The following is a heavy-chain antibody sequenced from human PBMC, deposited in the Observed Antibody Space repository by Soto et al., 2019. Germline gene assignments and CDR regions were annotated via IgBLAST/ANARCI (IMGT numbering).Heavy chain of an antibody. CDR1: RGYD. D-gene: IGHD3-3*01. CDR3: AGERFFFDY. Sequence: RGYDGSCISKTTGKGLEWIGEINHSGSTNYNPSLKSRVTISVDTSKNQFSLKLSSVTAAVTAVYYCAGERFFFDYWGHGTLVTVSS. V-gene: IGHV4-34*01. CDR2: INHSGST. J-gene: IGHJ4*01.